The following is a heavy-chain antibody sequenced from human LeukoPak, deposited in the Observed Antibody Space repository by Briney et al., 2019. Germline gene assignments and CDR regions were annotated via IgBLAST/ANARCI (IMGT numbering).Heavy chain of an antibody. J-gene: IGHJ3*02. V-gene: IGHV1-2*04. CDR3: ARTSAYYYDSSGYSDHDAFDI. Sequence: GASVKVSCKASGYTFTGYYMHWVRQAPGQGLEWMGWINPNSGGTNYAQKFQGWVTMTRDTSISTAYMELSRLRSDDTAVYYCARTSAYYYDSSGYSDHDAFDIWGQGTMVTVSS. CDR2: INPNSGGT. CDR1: GYTFTGYY. D-gene: IGHD3-22*01.